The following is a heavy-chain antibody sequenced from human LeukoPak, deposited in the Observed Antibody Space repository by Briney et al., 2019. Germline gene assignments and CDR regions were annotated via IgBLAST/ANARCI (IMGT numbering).Heavy chain of an antibody. J-gene: IGHJ6*02. CDR1: GGTFSSYA. CDR3: ASHIVVVPAALYYYYGMDV. V-gene: IGHV1-69*04. CDR2: IIPIFGIA. D-gene: IGHD2-2*01. Sequence: ASVKVSCKASGGTFSSYAISWVRQAPGQGLEWMGRIIPIFGIANYAQKFQGRVTITADKSTSTAYMELSSLRSEDTAVYYCASHIVVVPAALYYYYGMDVWGQGTTATVSS.